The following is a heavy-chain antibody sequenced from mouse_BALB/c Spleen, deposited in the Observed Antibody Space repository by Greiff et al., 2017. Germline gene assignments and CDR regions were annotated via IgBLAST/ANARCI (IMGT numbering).Heavy chain of an antibody. CDR1: GFTFSSFG. CDR2: ISRGSSTI. J-gene: IGHJ3*01. Sequence: DVQLVESGGGLVQPGGSRKLSCAASGFTFSSFGMHWVRQAPEQGLEWVAYISRGSSTIYYADTVKGRFTISRDNPKNTLFLQMTSLKSEDTAMYYCARSPYAGSSYEFADWGQGTLVTVSA. CDR3: ARSPYAGSSYEFAD. D-gene: IGHD1-1*01. V-gene: IGHV5-17*02.